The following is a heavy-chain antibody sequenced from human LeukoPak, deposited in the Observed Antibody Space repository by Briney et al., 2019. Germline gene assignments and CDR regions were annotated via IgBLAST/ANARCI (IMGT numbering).Heavy chain of an antibody. CDR2: ISWNSGSI. CDR1: GFTFDDYA. V-gene: IGHV3-9*01. CDR3: AKDTYSSSLTGFDY. D-gene: IGHD6-6*01. Sequence: PGGSLRLSCAASGFTFDDYAMHWVRQAPGKGLEWVSGISWNSGSIGYADSVKGRFTISRDNAKNSLYLQMNSRRVEDTALYYCAKDTYSSSLTGFDYWGQGTLVTVSS. J-gene: IGHJ4*02.